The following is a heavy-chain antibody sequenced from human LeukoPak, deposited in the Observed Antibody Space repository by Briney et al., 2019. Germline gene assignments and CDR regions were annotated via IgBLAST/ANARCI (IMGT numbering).Heavy chain of an antibody. D-gene: IGHD2-2*01. Sequence: GGSLRLSCAASGFTFSNAWMSWVRQAPGKGLEWVGRIKSKTDGGTTDYAAPVKGRFTISRDDSKNTLYLQMNSLKTEDTAVYYCTKDRRTGYCSSTSCYQGDAFDIWGQGTMVTVSS. CDR1: GFTFSNAW. J-gene: IGHJ3*02. CDR2: IKSKTDGGTT. CDR3: TKDRRTGYCSSTSCYQGDAFDI. V-gene: IGHV3-15*01.